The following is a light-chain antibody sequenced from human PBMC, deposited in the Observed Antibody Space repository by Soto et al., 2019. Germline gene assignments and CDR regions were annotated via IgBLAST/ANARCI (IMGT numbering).Light chain of an antibody. CDR2: DNN. J-gene: IGLJ2*01. V-gene: IGLV1-51*01. CDR1: SSNIGNNY. Sequence: QSVLTQPPSVSAAPGQTVTISCSGSSSNIGNNYVSWYQQLPGTAPKLLIYDNNKRPPGIPYRFSGSKSGTSAALGITGLQTGDEADYYCGTWDSSLSAGVFGGGTKLTVL. CDR3: GTWDSSLSAGV.